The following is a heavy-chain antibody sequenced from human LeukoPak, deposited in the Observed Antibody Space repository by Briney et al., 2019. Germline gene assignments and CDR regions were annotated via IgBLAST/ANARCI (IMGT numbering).Heavy chain of an antibody. V-gene: IGHV3-64*01. CDR1: GFTFSSYA. D-gene: IGHD1-26*01. CDR2: ISSNGGST. CDR3: ARDSPPRYSGSAGGEGY. J-gene: IGHJ4*02. Sequence: GGSLRLSCAASGFTFSSYAMHWVRQAPGKGLEYVSAISSNGGSTYYANSVKGRFTISRDNSKNTLYLQMNSLRAEDTAVYFCARDSPPRYSGSAGGEGYWGQGTLVTVSS.